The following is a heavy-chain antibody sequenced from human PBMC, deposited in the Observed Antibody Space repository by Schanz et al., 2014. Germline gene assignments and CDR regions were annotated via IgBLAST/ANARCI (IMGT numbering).Heavy chain of an antibody. Sequence: QVQLVQSGAEVKKPGASVKVSCKASEYSFTSYSMHWVRQAPGQRLEWMGWINTGSGDTKYSQNFQGRVTITRDTSESTAYMELSSLRSEDTAVYSCARGIGGYGANNYVDYWGQGTLVTGSS. J-gene: IGHJ4*02. V-gene: IGHV1-3*04. D-gene: IGHD5-12*01. CDR1: EYSFTSYS. CDR3: ARGIGGYGANNYVDY. CDR2: INTGSGDT.